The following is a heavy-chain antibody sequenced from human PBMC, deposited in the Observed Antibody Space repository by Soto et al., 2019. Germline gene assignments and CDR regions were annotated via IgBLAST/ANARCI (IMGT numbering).Heavy chain of an antibody. J-gene: IGHJ4*02. CDR3: ARDYYDSSGSYRYFDH. V-gene: IGHV4-4*02. Sequence: PSETLSLTCVVSNDSITSDYWWGWVRQTPGKGLEWIGEIFHTGSTNYNPSLESRVTISVDSSKNLFSLRLNSVTAADTAVYFCARDYYDSSGSYRYFDHWGPGTLVTAPQ. D-gene: IGHD3-22*01. CDR1: NDSITSDYW. CDR2: IFHTGST.